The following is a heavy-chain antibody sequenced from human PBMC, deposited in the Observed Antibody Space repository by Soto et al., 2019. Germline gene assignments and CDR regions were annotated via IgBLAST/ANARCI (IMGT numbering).Heavy chain of an antibody. CDR1: GFTFDDYA. D-gene: IGHD5-12*01. CDR3: AKDGVATIEDYYYYMDV. CDR2: ISWNSGSI. J-gene: IGHJ6*03. V-gene: IGHV3-9*01. Sequence: GGSLRLSCAASGFTFDDYAMHWVRQAPGKGLEWVSGISWNSGSIGYADSVKGRFTISRDNAKNSLYLQMNSLRAEDTALYYCAKDGVATIEDYYYYMDVWGKGTTVTVSS.